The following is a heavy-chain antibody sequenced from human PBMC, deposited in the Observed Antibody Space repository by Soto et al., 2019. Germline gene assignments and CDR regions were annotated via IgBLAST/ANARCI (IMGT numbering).Heavy chain of an antibody. CDR1: GYTFTSYD. V-gene: IGHV1-8*01. Sequence: ASVKVSCKASGYTFTSYDINWVRQATGQGLEWMGWMNPNSGNTGYAQKFQGRVTMTRNTSISTAYMELSSLRSDDTAVYYCARGAYCSGGSCYPRWFDPWGQGTLVTVSS. J-gene: IGHJ5*02. CDR3: ARGAYCSGGSCYPRWFDP. CDR2: MNPNSGNT. D-gene: IGHD2-15*01.